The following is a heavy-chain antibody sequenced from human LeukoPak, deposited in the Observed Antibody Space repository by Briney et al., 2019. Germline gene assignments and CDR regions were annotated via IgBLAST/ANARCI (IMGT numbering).Heavy chain of an antibody. D-gene: IGHD6-19*01. CDR3: ASLKPSSGCFDY. V-gene: IGHV4-4*07. CDR2: IYTSGST. CDR1: GGSISSYY. Sequence: SETLSLTCTASGGSISSYYWSWIRQPAGKGLEWIGRIYTSGSTNYNPSLKSRVTISVDTSKNQFSLKLSSVTAADTAVYYCASLKPSSGCFDYWGQGTLVTVSS. J-gene: IGHJ4*02.